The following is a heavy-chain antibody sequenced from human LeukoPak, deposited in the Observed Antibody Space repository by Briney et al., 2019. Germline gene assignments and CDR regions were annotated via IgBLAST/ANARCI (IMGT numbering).Heavy chain of an antibody. J-gene: IGHJ3*02. CDR1: GFGFSNYG. CDR3: ARARLTDYVWGRRTFDI. Sequence: GGSLRLSCAASGFGFSNYGMNWVRQAPGKGLEWVSGITGNGATTYYADSVKGRFTISRDNAKKSLYLQMNGLRAEDTAVYYCARARLTDYVWGRRTFDIWGQGTMVTISS. D-gene: IGHD3-16*01. CDR2: ITGNGATT. V-gene: IGHV3-23*01.